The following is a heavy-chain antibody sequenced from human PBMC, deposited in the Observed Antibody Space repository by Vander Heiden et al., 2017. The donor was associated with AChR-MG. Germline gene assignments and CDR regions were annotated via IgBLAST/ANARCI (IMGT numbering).Heavy chain of an antibody. CDR3: ARGSGRRRWPMAPLDV. CDR1: GYTFTGYY. D-gene: IGHD3-3*01. CDR2: INPNSGGT. Sequence: QVQLVQSGAEVKKPGASVKVSCKASGYTFTGYYMHWVRQAPGQGLEWMGWINPNSGGTNYAQKLQGRVTMTRDTSISTAYMELSRLRSDETAVYYCARGSGRRRWPMAPLDVWCQGTTVTVSS. J-gene: IGHJ6*02. V-gene: IGHV1-2*02.